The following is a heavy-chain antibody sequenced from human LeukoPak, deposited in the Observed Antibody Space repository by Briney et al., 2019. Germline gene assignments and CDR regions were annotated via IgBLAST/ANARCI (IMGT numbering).Heavy chain of an antibody. V-gene: IGHV1-18*04. J-gene: IGHJ4*02. D-gene: IGHD6-19*01. CDR3: ARDPSNTGGWSPYFDY. CDR1: GYTYTNHG. CDR2: ISAYNRDT. Sequence: ASVKVSCKASGYTYTNHGITWVRQAPGQGLEWMGWISAYNRDTKYAQNFQGRVTLITESSTSTAYMELRSLRSDDTAVYYCARDPSNTGGWSPYFDYWGQGTLVTVSA.